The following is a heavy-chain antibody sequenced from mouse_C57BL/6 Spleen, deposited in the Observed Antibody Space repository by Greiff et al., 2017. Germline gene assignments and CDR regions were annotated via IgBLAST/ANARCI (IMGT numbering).Heavy chain of an antibody. CDR2: IDPETGGT. Sequence: QVQLQQSGAELVRPGASVTLSCKASGYTFTDYEMHWVKQTPVHGLEWIGAIDPETGGTAYNQKFKGKAILTADKSSSTAYMELRSLTSEDSAVYYCTRSYYGRGGYYYAMDYWGQGTSVTVSS. J-gene: IGHJ4*01. V-gene: IGHV1-15*01. CDR3: TRSYYGRGGYYYAMDY. CDR1: GYTFTDYE. D-gene: IGHD1-1*01.